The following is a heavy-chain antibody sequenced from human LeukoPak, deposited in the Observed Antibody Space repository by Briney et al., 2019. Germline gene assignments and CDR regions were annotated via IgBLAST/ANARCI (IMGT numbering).Heavy chain of an antibody. J-gene: IGHJ4*02. Sequence: PGGPLRLSCAASGFTFNNYEMNWVRQAPGKGLEWVSYISTSGAIIYYADSVKGRFTISRDNAKNSLYLQMNSLRAEDTAVYYCARGSLSDRGDYWGQGTLVTVSS. D-gene: IGHD3-16*01. CDR2: ISTSGAII. CDR1: GFTFNNYE. CDR3: ARGSLSDRGDY. V-gene: IGHV3-48*03.